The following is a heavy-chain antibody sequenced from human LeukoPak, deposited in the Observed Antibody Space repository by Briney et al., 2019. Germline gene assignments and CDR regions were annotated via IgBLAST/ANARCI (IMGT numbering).Heavy chain of an antibody. D-gene: IGHD3-10*01. V-gene: IGHV3-30*02. CDR1: GFTFNNYG. J-gene: IGHJ4*02. CDR2: IRYDGSNK. CDR3: ASLWFGELPRYFDY. Sequence: GGSLRLSCAASGFTFNNYGLHWVRQAPGKGLEWVAFIRYDGSNKYYADSVKGRFTISRDNSKNSLYLQMNSLRAEDTAVYYCASLWFGELPRYFDYWGQGTLVTVSS.